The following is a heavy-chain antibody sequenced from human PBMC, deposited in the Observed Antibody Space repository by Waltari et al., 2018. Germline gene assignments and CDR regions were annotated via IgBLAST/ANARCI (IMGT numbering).Heavy chain of an antibody. V-gene: IGHV1-46*01. CDR2: INPFLGIS. Sequence: QVQLVQSGAEVKKPGASVKVSCKASGYTFTSYYMHWVRQAPGQGLEWMGIINPFLGISKYAQSLQARLTITVDQSTNTGYMELKSLRPEDTGVYYCARSGEMKGTVDYWGQGTLVTVSS. D-gene: IGHD1-1*01. J-gene: IGHJ4*02. CDR1: GYTFTSYY. CDR3: ARSGEMKGTVDY.